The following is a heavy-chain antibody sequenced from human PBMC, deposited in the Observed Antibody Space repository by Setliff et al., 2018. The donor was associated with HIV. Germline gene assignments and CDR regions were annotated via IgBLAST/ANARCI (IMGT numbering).Heavy chain of an antibody. Sequence: ASVKVSCKASGYTFTSYGISWVRQAPGQGLEWMGWISAYNGHTNYAQKFQGRVTMTIDTSTSTAYTELRSLRSDDTAVYYCARGASSGNYLAYFDYWGQGTLVTVSS. D-gene: IGHD1-26*01. J-gene: IGHJ4*02. CDR3: ARGASSGNYLAYFDY. V-gene: IGHV1-18*01. CDR2: ISAYNGHT. CDR1: GYTFTSYG.